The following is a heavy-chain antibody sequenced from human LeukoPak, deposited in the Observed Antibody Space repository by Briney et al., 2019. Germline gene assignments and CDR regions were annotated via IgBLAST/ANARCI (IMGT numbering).Heavy chain of an antibody. J-gene: IGHJ4*02. Sequence: GGSLRLSCAASGFTFSSYAMSWVRQAPGKGLEWVSAISGSGGSTYYAGSVKGRFTISRDNSKNTLYLQMNSLRAEDTAVYYCAKDLHAASYYYDSSGYSEGLDYWGQGTLVTVSS. V-gene: IGHV3-23*01. CDR2: ISGSGGST. CDR3: AKDLHAASYYYDSSGYSEGLDY. D-gene: IGHD3-22*01. CDR1: GFTFSSYA.